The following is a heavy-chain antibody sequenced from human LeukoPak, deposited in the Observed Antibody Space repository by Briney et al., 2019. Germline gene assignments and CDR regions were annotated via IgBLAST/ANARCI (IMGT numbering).Heavy chain of an antibody. CDR1: GFTFSSYW. CDR2: ISGTGGST. J-gene: IGHJ1*01. V-gene: IGHV3-23*01. D-gene: IGHD3-22*01. CDR3: AGRTVTPYYHDSSGFHLQY. Sequence: TGGSLRLSCAASGFTFSSYWMSWVRQAPGKGLEWVSAISGTGGSTYYADSVKGRFTISRDNSKNTLYLQMNSLRAEDTAVYYCAGRTVTPYYHDSSGFHLQYWGQGTLVTVSS.